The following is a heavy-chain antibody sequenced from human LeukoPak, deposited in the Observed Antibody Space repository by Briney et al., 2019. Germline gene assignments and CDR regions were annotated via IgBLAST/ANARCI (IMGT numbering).Heavy chain of an antibody. CDR3: AREVGATDFDY. D-gene: IGHD1-26*01. J-gene: IGHJ4*02. CDR1: GGSISSYY. Sequence: KPSETLSLTCTVSGGSISSYYWSWIRQPPGKGLEWIGCISYSGGTNYNPSLKSRVTISVDTSKNQFSLKLSSVTAADTAVYYCAREVGATDFDYWGQGTLVTVSS. V-gene: IGHV4-59*01. CDR2: ISYSGGT.